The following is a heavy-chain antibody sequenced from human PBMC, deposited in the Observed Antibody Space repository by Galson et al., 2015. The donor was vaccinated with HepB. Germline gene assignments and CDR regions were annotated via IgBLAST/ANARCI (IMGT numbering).Heavy chain of an antibody. CDR2: IYWNDDK. J-gene: IGHJ4*02. D-gene: IGHD2-2*01. V-gene: IGHV2-5*01. Sequence: PALVKPTQTLTLTCTFSGFSLSTSGVGVGWLRQPPGKALEWLALIYWNDDKRYSPSLKSRLTITKDTSKNQVVLTMTNMDPVDTATYYCAHRPYCSSPSCYAAFDYWGQGTLVTVSS. CDR1: GFSLSTSGVG. CDR3: AHRPYCSSPSCYAAFDY.